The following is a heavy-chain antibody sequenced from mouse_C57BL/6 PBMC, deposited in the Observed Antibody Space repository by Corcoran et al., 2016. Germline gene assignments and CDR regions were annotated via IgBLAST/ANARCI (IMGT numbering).Heavy chain of an antibody. J-gene: IGHJ4*01. CDR3: ARGGWSHYYAMDY. CDR1: GYTFTPYG. D-gene: IGHD2-3*01. Sequence: QIQLVQSGPELKKPGETVKISCKASGYTFTPYGMSWVKQAPGKGLKWMGWINTYSGVPTYADDFKGRFAFSLETSASTAYLQINNLKNEDTATYFCARGGWSHYYAMDYWGQGTSVTVSS. CDR2: INTYSGVP. V-gene: IGHV9-3*01.